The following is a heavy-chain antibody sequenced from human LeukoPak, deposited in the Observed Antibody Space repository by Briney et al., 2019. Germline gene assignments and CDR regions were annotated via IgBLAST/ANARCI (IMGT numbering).Heavy chain of an antibody. V-gene: IGHV4-39*01. CDR1: GGSISSSNYY. Sequence: SETLSLTCTVSGGSISSSNYYWGWIRQPPGKGLEWIGNIYYSGSTYYKPSLKTRVTISVDTSKNHFSLKLTSVTAADTAVYYCARHASVDGNWPRPLDYWGQGSLVTVSS. CDR3: ARHASVDGNWPRPLDY. J-gene: IGHJ4*02. CDR2: IYYSGST. D-gene: IGHD6-19*01.